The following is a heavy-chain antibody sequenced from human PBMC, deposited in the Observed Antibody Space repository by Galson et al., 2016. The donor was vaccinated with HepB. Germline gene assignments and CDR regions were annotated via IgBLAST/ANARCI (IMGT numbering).Heavy chain of an antibody. CDR3: ARDQDYNDFIYYGMDV. J-gene: IGHJ6*02. D-gene: IGHD4-17*01. Sequence: SVKVSCKASGFSFSERSVYWMRQAPGQGLQLMGRINPHNDGTNSAEKFEGRLTITRDTSITTVYMELSRLTSDDTAVYYCARDQDYNDFIYYGMDVWGQGTTVTVSS. CDR1: GFSFSERS. CDR2: INPHNDGT. V-gene: IGHV1-2*06.